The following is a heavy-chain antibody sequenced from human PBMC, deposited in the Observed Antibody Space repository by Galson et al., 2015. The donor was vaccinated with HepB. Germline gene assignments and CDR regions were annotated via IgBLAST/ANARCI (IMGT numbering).Heavy chain of an antibody. J-gene: IGHJ5*02. CDR2: INHNGST. CDR3: ARAVYYDFWNGFGP. V-gene: IGHV4-34*01. Sequence: ETLSLTCGVYGGSFSTYYWSWIRQPPGKGLEWIGEINHNGSTNYNPSLKSRVSISIDTSKNRFSLKLSSVTAADTAVYYCARAVYYDFWNGFGPWDQGTLVTVSS. D-gene: IGHD3-3*01. CDR1: GGSFSTYY.